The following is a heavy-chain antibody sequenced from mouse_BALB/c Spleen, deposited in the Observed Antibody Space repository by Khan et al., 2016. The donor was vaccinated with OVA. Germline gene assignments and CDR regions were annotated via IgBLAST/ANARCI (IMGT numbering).Heavy chain of an antibody. J-gene: IGHJ4*01. CDR1: GFTFSSYT. CDR2: ITTGGGST. V-gene: IGHV5-12-2*01. D-gene: IGHD1-2*01. CDR3: ARVSTFITTALDY. Sequence: EVELVQSGGGLVQPGGSLKLSCAASGFTFSSYTMSWVRQTPEKRLEWVAYITTGGGSTYYPDTVKGRFTISRDNAKNTLYLQMNSLKSEDTAMYYCARVSTFITTALDYWGQGTSVTVSS.